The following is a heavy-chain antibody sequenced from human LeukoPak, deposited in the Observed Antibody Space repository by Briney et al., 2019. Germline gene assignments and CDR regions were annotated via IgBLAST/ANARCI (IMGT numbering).Heavy chain of an antibody. CDR3: ARDGRSGFSAGPGEIDY. D-gene: IGHD3-16*01. CDR1: GYTFTGYY. Sequence: GASVKVSCKASGYTFTGYYMHWVRQAPGQGLEWMGWISAYNGNTNYAQKLQGRVTMTTDTSTSTAYMELRSLRSDDTAVYYCARDGRSGFSAGPGEIDYWGQGTLVTVSS. J-gene: IGHJ4*02. CDR2: ISAYNGNT. V-gene: IGHV1-18*04.